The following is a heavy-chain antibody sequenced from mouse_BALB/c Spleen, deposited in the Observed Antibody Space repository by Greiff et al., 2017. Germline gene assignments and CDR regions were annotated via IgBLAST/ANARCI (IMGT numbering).Heavy chain of an antibody. CDR2: IYWDDDK. J-gene: IGHJ4*01. CDR3: ARYRYDERGYAMDY. V-gene: IGHV8-12*01. D-gene: IGHD2-14*01. Sequence: QVTLKESGPGILQPSQTLSLTCSFSGFSLSTSGMGVSWIRQPSGKGLEWLAHIYWDDDKRYNPSLKSRLTISKDTSSNQVFLKITSVDTADTATYYCARYRYDERGYAMDYWGQGTSVTVSS. CDR1: GFSLSTSGMG.